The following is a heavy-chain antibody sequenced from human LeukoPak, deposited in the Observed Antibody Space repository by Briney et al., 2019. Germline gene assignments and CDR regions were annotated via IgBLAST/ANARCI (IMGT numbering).Heavy chain of an antibody. CDR3: ARVRIVVVVAAKLADAFDI. CDR1: GYTFTGYY. CDR2: INPNSGGT. J-gene: IGHJ3*02. V-gene: IGHV1-2*04. Sequence: EASVKVSCKASGYTFTGYYMHWVRQAPGQGLEWMGWINPNSGGTNYAQKFQGWVTMTRDTSISTAYMELRSLRSDDTAVYYCARVRIVVVVAAKLADAFDIWGQGTMVTVSS. D-gene: IGHD2-15*01.